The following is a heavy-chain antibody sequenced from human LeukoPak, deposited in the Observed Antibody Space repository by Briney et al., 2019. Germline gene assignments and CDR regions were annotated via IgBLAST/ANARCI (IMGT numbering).Heavy chain of an antibody. CDR3: ARDQQWLVFSWFDP. V-gene: IGHV1-2*06. Sequence: ASVKVSCKASGYTFTGYYMHWVRQAPGQGLEWMGRINPNSGGTNYAQKFQGRVTMTRDTSISTAYMELSRLRSDDTAVYYCARDQQWLVFSWFDPWGQGTLVTVSS. J-gene: IGHJ5*02. CDR1: GYTFTGYY. D-gene: IGHD6-19*01. CDR2: INPNSGGT.